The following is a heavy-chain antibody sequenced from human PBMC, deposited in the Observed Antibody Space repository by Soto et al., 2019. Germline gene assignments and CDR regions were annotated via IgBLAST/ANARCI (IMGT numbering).Heavy chain of an antibody. CDR1: GGSFSGYY. CDR2: INHSGST. V-gene: IGHV4-34*01. CDR3: ARAPFNSGWYYFDY. Sequence: PSETLSLTCAVYGGSFSGYYWSWIRQPPGKGLEWIGEINHSGSTNYNPSLKSRVTISVDTSKNQFSLKLSSVTAADTAVYYCARAPFNSGWYYFDYWGQGTLVPVSS. J-gene: IGHJ4*02. D-gene: IGHD6-19*01.